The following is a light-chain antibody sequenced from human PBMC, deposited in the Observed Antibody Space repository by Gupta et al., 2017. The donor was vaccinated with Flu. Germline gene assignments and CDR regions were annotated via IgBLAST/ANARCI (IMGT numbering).Light chain of an antibody. CDR1: QDIIKY. Sequence: DTQMTQSPSSLSASVGDRVTITCQASQDIIKYLNWYHQKPGKAPKFLIYDASNLETGVPSRFSGSGSGTDVSLTISSPQPEVIGTYFCQQYANLPYTFGQGTKLEIK. J-gene: IGKJ2*01. V-gene: IGKV1-33*01. CDR3: QQYANLPYT. CDR2: DAS.